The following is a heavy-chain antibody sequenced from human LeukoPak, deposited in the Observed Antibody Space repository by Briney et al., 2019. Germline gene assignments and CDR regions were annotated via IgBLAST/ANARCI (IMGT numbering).Heavy chain of an antibody. D-gene: IGHD3-3*01. J-gene: IGHJ4*02. CDR3: ARDSRYYDFWSGYLDY. V-gene: IGHV4-59*12. CDR2: IYYSGST. Sequence: KPSETLSLTCTVSGGSISSYYWSWIRQPPGKGLEWIGYIYYSGSTNYNPSLKSRVTISVDTSKNQFFLNLRSVTAADTAVYYCARDSRYYDFWSGYLDYWGQGALVTVSS. CDR1: GGSISSYY.